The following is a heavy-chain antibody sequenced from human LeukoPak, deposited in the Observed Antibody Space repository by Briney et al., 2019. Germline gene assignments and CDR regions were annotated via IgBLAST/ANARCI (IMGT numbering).Heavy chain of an antibody. CDR2: IYYSGST. D-gene: IGHD3-22*01. CDR1: GGSINSYY. V-gene: IGHV4-59*01. J-gene: IGHJ4*02. Sequence: SETLSLTCSVSGGSINSYYWSWIRQPPGKGLEWIGQIYYSGSTNYNPSLKSRVTISIDTSKNQFSLKLSSVTAADTAVYYCARAGSSGYYWGYFDHWGQGTLVTVSS. CDR3: ARAGSSGYYWGYFDH.